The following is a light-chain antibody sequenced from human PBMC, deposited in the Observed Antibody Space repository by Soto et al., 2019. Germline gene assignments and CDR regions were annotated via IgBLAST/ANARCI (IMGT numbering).Light chain of an antibody. J-gene: IGKJ5*01. CDR1: QSVSSN. V-gene: IGKV3-11*01. CDR2: DAS. Sequence: IVLTQSPGTLSLSPGERSTLSFRASQSVSSNLAWYQQKPGQAPRLLIYDASNRATGIPARFSGSGSGTDFTLTISSLEPEDFAVYYCQQRSNWPPITFGQGTRLENK. CDR3: QQRSNWPPIT.